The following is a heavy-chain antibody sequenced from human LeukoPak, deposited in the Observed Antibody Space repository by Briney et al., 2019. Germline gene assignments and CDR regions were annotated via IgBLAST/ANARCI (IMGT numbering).Heavy chain of an antibody. Sequence: PSETLSLTCTVSGGSISSGSYYWSWIRQPAGKGLEWIGRIYTSGSTNYNPSLKSRVTISVDTSKNQFSLKLSSVTAADTAVYYCARDESSWYFDYWGQGTLVTVSS. CDR2: IYTSGST. D-gene: IGHD6-13*01. CDR3: ARDESSWYFDY. V-gene: IGHV4-61*02. J-gene: IGHJ4*02. CDR1: GGSISSGSYY.